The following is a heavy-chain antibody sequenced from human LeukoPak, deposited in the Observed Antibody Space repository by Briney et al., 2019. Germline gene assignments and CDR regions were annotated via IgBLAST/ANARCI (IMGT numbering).Heavy chain of an antibody. D-gene: IGHD6-19*01. J-gene: IGHJ6*03. Sequence: GESLKISCKGSGYSFTFYWIGWVRQMPGKGLEWMGIIYPDDSDTKYSPSFQGQVTISADKSTSTAYLQWSSLKASDTAMCYCARHGSGPGLYYMDFWGKGTTVTVSS. V-gene: IGHV5-51*01. CDR2: IYPDDSDT. CDR1: GYSFTFYW. CDR3: ARHGSGPGLYYMDF.